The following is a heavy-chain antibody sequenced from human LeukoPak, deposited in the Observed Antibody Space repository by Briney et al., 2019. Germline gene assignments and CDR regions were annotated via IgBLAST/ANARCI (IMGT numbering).Heavy chain of an antibody. CDR3: AREVGLAAFDI. CDR1: GGSISGSSYY. J-gene: IGHJ3*02. V-gene: IGHV4-39*07. Sequence: SETLSLTCTVSGGSISGSSYYWGWIRQPPGKGLGWIGSIYYSGSTYYNPSLKSRVTISVDTSKNQFSLKLSSVTAADTAVYYCAREVGLAAFDIWGQGTMVTVSS. CDR2: IYYSGST.